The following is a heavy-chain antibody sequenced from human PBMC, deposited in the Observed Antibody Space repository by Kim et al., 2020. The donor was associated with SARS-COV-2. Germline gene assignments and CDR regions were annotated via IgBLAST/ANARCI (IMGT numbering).Heavy chain of an antibody. CDR2: IYWDDDQ. CDR3: AHRLTSRDAYNF. D-gene: IGHD1-1*01. CDR1: GFSLSTSGVA. J-gene: IGHJ4*02. V-gene: IGHV2-5*05. Sequence: SGPTLVNPTQTLTLTCSFSGFSLSTSGVAVGWFRQPPGKALEWLALIYWDDDQRYGPSLSSRLTITKDTSKNQVVLTMINMDPVDTATYYCAHRLTSRDAYNFRGQGIQVTVSS.